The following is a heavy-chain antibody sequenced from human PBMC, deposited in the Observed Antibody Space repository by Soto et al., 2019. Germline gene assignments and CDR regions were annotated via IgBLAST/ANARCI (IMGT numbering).Heavy chain of an antibody. CDR3: ARHGGSRSYFDY. CDR1: GGSISSSSYY. Sequence: SETLSLTCTVSGGSISSSSYYWGWIRQPPGKGLEWIGSIYYNGGTYYNPSLKSRVTISVDTSKNQFSLKLSSVTAADTAVYYCARHGGSRSYFDYWGQGTLVTVSS. J-gene: IGHJ4*02. D-gene: IGHD2-15*01. CDR2: IYYNGGT. V-gene: IGHV4-39*01.